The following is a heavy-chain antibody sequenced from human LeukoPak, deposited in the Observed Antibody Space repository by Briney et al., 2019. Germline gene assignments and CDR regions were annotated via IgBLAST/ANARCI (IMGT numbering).Heavy chain of an antibody. CDR2: IIPIFGTA. D-gene: IGHD3-3*01. CDR1: GGTFSSYA. CDR3: AREITIFGVATSNWFDP. V-gene: IGHV1-69*01. J-gene: IGHJ5*02. Sequence: ASVNVSCKASGGTFSSYAISWVRQAPGQGLEWMGGIIPIFGTANYAQKFQGRVTITADESTSTAYMELSSLRSEDTAVYYCAREITIFGVATSNWFDPWGQGTLVTVSS.